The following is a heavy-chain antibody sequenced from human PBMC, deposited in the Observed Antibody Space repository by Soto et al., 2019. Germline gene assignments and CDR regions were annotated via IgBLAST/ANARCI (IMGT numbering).Heavy chain of an antibody. J-gene: IGHJ4*02. D-gene: IGHD5-12*01. CDR3: AKDREIVPTVWGYFDY. CDR2: ISGSASRT. CDR1: GITFSNYA. Sequence: GGSLRLSCTVSGITFSNYAMTWVRQAPGKGLEWVSAISGSASRTYYADSVKGRFTISRDNSKNTLYLQMSSLRAEDTAVYYCAKDREIVPTVWGYFDYWGQGTLVTVSS. V-gene: IGHV3-23*01.